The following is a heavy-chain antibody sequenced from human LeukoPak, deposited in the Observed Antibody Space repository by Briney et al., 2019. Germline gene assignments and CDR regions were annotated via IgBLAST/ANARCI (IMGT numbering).Heavy chain of an antibody. V-gene: IGHV3-30*19. CDR3: ARAGGWLQLAHFDY. Sequence: GGSLRLSCAASGFTFSSFGMYWVRQAPGKGLEWVAVISYDGSNKYYADSVKGRFTISRDNSKNTLYLQMNSLRAEDTAVYYCARAGGWLQLAHFDYWGQGTLVTVSS. CDR1: GFTFSSFG. J-gene: IGHJ4*02. D-gene: IGHD5-24*01. CDR2: ISYDGSNK.